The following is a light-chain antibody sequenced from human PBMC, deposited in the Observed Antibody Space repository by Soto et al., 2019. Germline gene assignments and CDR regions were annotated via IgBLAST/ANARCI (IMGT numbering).Light chain of an antibody. CDR3: QQYNSWPLT. Sequence: EIVLTQSPATLSVSPGERAPLSCRARQSVSSNVAWYQQKPGQAPRLLIYGASNRATGIPARFSGSGSGTEFTLTISSLQSEDFAVYYCQQYNSWPLTFGGGTKVDIK. CDR1: QSVSSN. CDR2: GAS. J-gene: IGKJ4*01. V-gene: IGKV3-15*01.